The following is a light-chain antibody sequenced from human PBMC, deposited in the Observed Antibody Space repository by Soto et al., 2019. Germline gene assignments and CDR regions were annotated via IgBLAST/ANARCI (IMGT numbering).Light chain of an antibody. J-gene: IGLJ1*01. CDR1: SSDVGGYNH. Sequence: QSALTQPASVSGSPGQSITISCTGTSSDVGGYNHVSWYQQHPGKAPKLMIFDVSNRPSGVSNRFFGSKSGNTASLTISGLQAEDEADYYCSSYASSNTYVFGTGTKVTVL. CDR2: DVS. CDR3: SSYASSNTYV. V-gene: IGLV2-14*03.